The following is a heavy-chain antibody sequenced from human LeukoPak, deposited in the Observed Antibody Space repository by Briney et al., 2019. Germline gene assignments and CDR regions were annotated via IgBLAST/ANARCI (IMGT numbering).Heavy chain of an antibody. Sequence: PGGSLRLSCAASGFTFSSYAMSWVRQAPGKGLEWVSSITSSGAATFYADSVKGRFTISRDNSDNTLYLQMNSLRAEDTAVYYCAKDGTNYYGSNGHYYKLNGDCWGQGNRVTVSS. D-gene: IGHD3-22*01. CDR1: GFTFSSYA. V-gene: IGHV3-23*01. CDR3: AKDGTNYYGSNGHYYKLNGDC. CDR2: ITSSGAAT. J-gene: IGHJ4*02.